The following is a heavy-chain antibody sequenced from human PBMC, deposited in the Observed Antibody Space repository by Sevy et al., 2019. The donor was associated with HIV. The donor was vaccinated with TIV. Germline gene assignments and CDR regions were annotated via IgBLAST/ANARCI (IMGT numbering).Heavy chain of an antibody. V-gene: IGHV4-34*01. Sequence: SETLSLTCAVHDGSFSGYYWDWIRQLPGKGLEWIGEINESGITYYNPSLKSRVTISVDTSNKQFSLKLNSVTAVDSAVYFCARSPPLVVVPGAPSWFDPWGQGTLVTVSS. CDR3: ARSPPLVVVPGAPSWFDP. CDR1: DGSFSGYY. CDR2: INESGIT. D-gene: IGHD2-2*01. J-gene: IGHJ5*02.